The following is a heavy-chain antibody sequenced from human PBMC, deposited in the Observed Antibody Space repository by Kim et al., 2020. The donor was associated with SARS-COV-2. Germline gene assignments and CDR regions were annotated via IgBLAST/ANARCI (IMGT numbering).Heavy chain of an antibody. V-gene: IGHV5-10-1*01. CDR1: GYSFTSYW. Sequence: GESLKISCKGSGYSFTSYWISWVRQMPGKGLEWMGRIDPSDSYTNYSPSFQGHVTISADKSISTAHLQWSSLKASDTAMYYCARHLGSGLNWFDPWGQGTLVTVSS. J-gene: IGHJ5*02. CDR3: ARHLGSGLNWFDP. CDR2: IDPSDSYT. D-gene: IGHD3-10*02.